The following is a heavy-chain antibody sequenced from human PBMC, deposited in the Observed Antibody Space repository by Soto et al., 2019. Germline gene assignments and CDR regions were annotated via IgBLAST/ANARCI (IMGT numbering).Heavy chain of an antibody. V-gene: IGHV4-59*01. D-gene: IGHD2-8*01. Sequence: KPSETLSLTCTVSGGSISSYYWSWIRQPPGKGLEWIGYIYYSGSTNYNPSLKSRVTISVDTSKNQFSLKLSSVTAADTAVYYCARDLGDGRWYVWGQGTTVTVSS. CDR2: IYYSGST. CDR3: ARDLGDGRWYV. J-gene: IGHJ6*02. CDR1: GGSISSYY.